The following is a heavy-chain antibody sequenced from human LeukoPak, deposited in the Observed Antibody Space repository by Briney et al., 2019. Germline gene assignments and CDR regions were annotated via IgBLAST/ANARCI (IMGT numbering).Heavy chain of an antibody. J-gene: IGHJ4*02. Sequence: GASVKVSCKASGYTFTDYYMHWVRQAPGQGLEWMGWINPNSGGTNYAQKFQGRVTMTRDTSISTAYMELSRLRSHDTAVYYCARDSFGGYTYGDWGQGTLVTVSS. CDR3: ARDSFGGYTYGD. V-gene: IGHV1-2*02. CDR1: GYTFTDYY. CDR2: INPNSGGT. D-gene: IGHD5-18*01.